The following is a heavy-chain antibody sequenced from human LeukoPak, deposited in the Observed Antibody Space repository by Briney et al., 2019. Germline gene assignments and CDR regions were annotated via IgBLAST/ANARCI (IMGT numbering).Heavy chain of an antibody. J-gene: IGHJ4*02. CDR2: ISWNSGSI. Sequence: SLRLSCAASGFTFDDYAMHWVRQAPGMGLWGVSGISWNSGSIGYADSVKGRFTISRDNAKNSLYLQMNSLRAEDTALYYCAKSLRGYYDSSGTFDYWGQGTLVTVSS. D-gene: IGHD3-22*01. V-gene: IGHV3-9*01. CDR3: AKSLRGYYDSSGTFDY. CDR1: GFTFDDYA.